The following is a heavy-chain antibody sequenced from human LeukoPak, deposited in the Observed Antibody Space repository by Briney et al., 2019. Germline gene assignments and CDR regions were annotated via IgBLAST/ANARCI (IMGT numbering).Heavy chain of an antibody. CDR3: ARGNYDILTGYGYYFDY. CDR1: GFTFSSYA. CDR2: ILGSGGST. D-gene: IGHD3-9*01. V-gene: IGHV3-23*01. Sequence: VGSLRLSCAASGFTFSSYAMTGVRQAPGKGLDWVSAILGSGGSTYYADSVKDRFTIYRDNSQNTLSLQMNSLRAEDTAVYYCARGNYDILTGYGYYFDYWGQGTLVTVSS. J-gene: IGHJ4*02.